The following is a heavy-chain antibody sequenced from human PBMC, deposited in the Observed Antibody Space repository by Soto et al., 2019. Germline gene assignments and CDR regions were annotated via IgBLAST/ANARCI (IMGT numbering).Heavy chain of an antibody. V-gene: IGHV1-2*02. CDR1: GYSFTGYY. D-gene: IGHD2-8*02. J-gene: IGHJ4*02. CDR2: INPDSGAT. CDR3: ARRDYGTGGYPFPYFDY. Sequence: HEHLVQSGAEVKRPGASLKVSCKASGYSFTGYYIHWVRQAPGQGLEWMGWINPDSGATNYAQNFQGRGTLTSDTSISTASMDLTSLTSDDTAVYYCARRDYGTGGYPFPYFDYWGQGTLVVVSS.